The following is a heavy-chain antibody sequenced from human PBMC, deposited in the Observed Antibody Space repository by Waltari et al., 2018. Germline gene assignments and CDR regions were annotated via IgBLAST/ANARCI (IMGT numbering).Heavy chain of an antibody. D-gene: IGHD2-15*01. CDR1: GFTFSSYD. CDR2: ISSSGSTI. V-gene: IGHV3-48*03. Sequence: EVQLVESGGGLVQPGGSMRLSCAASGFTFSSYDMNWVRPAQGKGLEWVSYISSSGSTIEDADAVKGRFTISRDNAMYSLYLQMNSLRAEDTAVYYCARDRLLYCYYYYGMDVWGQGTTVTVSS. CDR3: ARDRLLYCYYYYGMDV. J-gene: IGHJ6*02.